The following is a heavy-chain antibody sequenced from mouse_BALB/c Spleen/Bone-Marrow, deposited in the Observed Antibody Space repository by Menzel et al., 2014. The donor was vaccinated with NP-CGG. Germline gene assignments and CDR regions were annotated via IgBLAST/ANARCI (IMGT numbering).Heavy chain of an antibody. CDR1: GYTFTEYT. CDR3: ARKDYGYNYVMDY. D-gene: IGHD1-2*01. J-gene: IGHJ4*01. CDR2: INPNNGGT. V-gene: IGHV1-18*01. Sequence: EVQLQQSGPELVKPGASVKISCKTSGYTFTEYTMHWVKQSHGKSLEWIGGINPNNGGTIYNQKFKGKATMTVDKSSSTAYMELRSLTSEDSAVYYCARKDYGYNYVMDYWGQGTSVTVSS.